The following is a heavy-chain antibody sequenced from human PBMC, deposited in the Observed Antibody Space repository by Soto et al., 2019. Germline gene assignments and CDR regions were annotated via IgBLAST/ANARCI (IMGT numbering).Heavy chain of an antibody. J-gene: IGHJ6*02. CDR1: GFTFSSYA. CDR3: ARGSPVTTVNPGVFYYYGMDV. Sequence: QVQLVESGGGVVQPGRSLRLSCAASGFTFSSYAMHWVRQAPGKGLEWVAVISYDGSNKYYADSVKGRFTISRDNSKNTLYLQMNSLRAEDTAVYYCARGSPVTTVNPGVFYYYGMDVWGQGTTVTVSS. CDR2: ISYDGSNK. D-gene: IGHD4-17*01. V-gene: IGHV3-30-3*01.